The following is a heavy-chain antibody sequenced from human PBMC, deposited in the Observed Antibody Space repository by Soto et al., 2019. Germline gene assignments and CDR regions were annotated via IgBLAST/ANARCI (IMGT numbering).Heavy chain of an antibody. D-gene: IGHD3-3*01. J-gene: IGHJ6*02. V-gene: IGHV5-10-1*01. CDR2: IDPSDSYT. CDR3: ARDPTYYDFWSGYYKGYYYYGMDV. Sequence: GESLKISCKGSGYSFTSYWISWVRQMPGKGLEWMGRIDPSDSYTNYSPSFQGHVTISADKSISTAYLQMNSLRAEDTAVYYCARDPTYYDFWSGYYKGYYYYGMDVWGQGTTVTVSS. CDR1: GYSFTSYW.